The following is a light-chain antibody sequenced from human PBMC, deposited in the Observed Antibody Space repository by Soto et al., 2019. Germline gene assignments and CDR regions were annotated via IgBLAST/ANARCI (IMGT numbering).Light chain of an antibody. CDR3: QQYNTWPGWT. Sequence: EVVMTQSPAALSVSPGERATLSCRASQSINSNLAWYQQKPGQAPRLLVYGASTMATGIPARFSGTGSGTEFTLTISSLQSEDFAVYYCQQYNTWPGWTVGKGTNVEIK. J-gene: IGKJ1*01. V-gene: IGKV3-15*01. CDR1: QSINSN. CDR2: GAS.